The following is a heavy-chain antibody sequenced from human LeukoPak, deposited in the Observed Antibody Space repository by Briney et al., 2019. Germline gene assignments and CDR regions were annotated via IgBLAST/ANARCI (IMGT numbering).Heavy chain of an antibody. V-gene: IGHV3-23*05. CDR1: GFTFSDYA. J-gene: IGHJ4*02. D-gene: IGHD6-19*01. CDR3: ARDRIAVAGIFDY. Sequence: GGSLRLSCVASGFTFSDYAMNWVRQAPGKGLEWVSTFKTNYNQVYYAESVRGRFTISTDNSKNTAYLQMNSLRVEDTAVYYCARDRIAVAGIFDYWGQGTLVTVSS. CDR2: FKTNYNQV.